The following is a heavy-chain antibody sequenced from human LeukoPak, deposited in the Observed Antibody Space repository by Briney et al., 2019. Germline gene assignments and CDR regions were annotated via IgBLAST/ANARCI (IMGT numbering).Heavy chain of an antibody. J-gene: IGHJ6*02. CDR2: ISYDGSNK. Sequence: GRSLRLSCAASGFTFSSYAMHWVRQAPGKGLEWVAVISYDGSNKYYAESVKGRFTISRDNSKNTLYLQMNSLRAEDTAVYYCARAGRQWLPRRWNTDPYYSYYGMDVWGQGTTVTVSS. CDR1: GFTFSSYA. V-gene: IGHV3-30-3*01. D-gene: IGHD6-19*01. CDR3: ARAGRQWLPRRWNTDPYYSYYGMDV.